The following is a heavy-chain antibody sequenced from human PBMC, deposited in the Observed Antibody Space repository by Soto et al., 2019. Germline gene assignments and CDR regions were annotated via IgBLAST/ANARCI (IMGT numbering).Heavy chain of an antibody. CDR1: GGSISSSSYY. J-gene: IGHJ4*02. V-gene: IGHV4-39*01. Sequence: QLQLQESGPGLVKPSETLSLTCTVSGGSISSSSYYWGWIRQPPGKGLEWIGSIYYSGSTYYNPSLKSRVTNSVDTSKNQFSLKLSSVTAADTAVYYCARRQIEYSSSWVDYWGQGTLVTVSS. CDR3: ARRQIEYSSSWVDY. CDR2: IYYSGST. D-gene: IGHD6-6*01.